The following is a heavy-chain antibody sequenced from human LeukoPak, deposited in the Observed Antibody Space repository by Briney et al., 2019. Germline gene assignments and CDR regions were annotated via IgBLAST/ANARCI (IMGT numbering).Heavy chain of an antibody. CDR2: IKSKTDGGTT. CDR3: TTDLLYYGSGDTDY. Sequence: NTGGSLRLSCAASGFTFSSYGMSWVRQAPGKGLEWVGRIKSKTDGGTTDYAAPVKGRFTISRDDSKNTLYLQMNSLKTEDTAVYYCTTDLLYYGSGDTDYWGQGTLVTVSS. J-gene: IGHJ4*02. CDR1: GFTFSSYG. V-gene: IGHV3-15*01. D-gene: IGHD3-10*01.